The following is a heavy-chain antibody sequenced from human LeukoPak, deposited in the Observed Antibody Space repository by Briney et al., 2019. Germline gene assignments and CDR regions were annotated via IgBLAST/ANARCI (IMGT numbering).Heavy chain of an antibody. Sequence: ASVKVSCTASGYTFGDYYMYWLRQTPGQGLYRIGWINRNSGGTNYAQKFQGSVTMTRDTSISTAYMELNRLISDDTAVYYCARVKIGEIGTTFDIWGQGTMVTVSS. CDR3: ARVKIGEIGTTFDI. J-gene: IGHJ3*02. V-gene: IGHV1-2*02. CDR2: INRNSGGT. D-gene: IGHD1-1*01. CDR1: GYTFGDYY.